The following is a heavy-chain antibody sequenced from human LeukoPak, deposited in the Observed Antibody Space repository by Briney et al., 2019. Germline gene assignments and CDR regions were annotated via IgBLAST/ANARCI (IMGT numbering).Heavy chain of an antibody. V-gene: IGHV5-10-1*01. Sequence: GESLKISCKGSGYSFTSYWISWVRQMPGKGLEWMGRIDPSDSYTNYSPSFQGHVTISADKSISTAYLQWSSLKASDTAMYYWARHVAARYRSSRPGIDVWVEGTTVTVSS. CDR1: GYSFTSYW. J-gene: IGHJ6*01. D-gene: IGHD6-13*01. CDR2: IDPSDSYT. CDR3: ARHVAARYRSSRPGIDV.